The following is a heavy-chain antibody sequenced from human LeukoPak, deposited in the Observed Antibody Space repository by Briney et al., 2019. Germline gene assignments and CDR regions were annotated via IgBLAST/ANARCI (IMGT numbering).Heavy chain of an antibody. CDR2: IYHSGST. D-gene: IGHD3-16*01. CDR1: GGSISSGGYY. V-gene: IGHV4-30-2*01. CDR3: ARGGLPRYFDY. J-gene: IGHJ4*02. Sequence: SETLSLTCTVSGGSISSGGYYWSWIRQPPGKGLEWIGYIYHSGSTYYNPPLKSRVTISVDRSKNQFSLKLSSVTAADTAVYYCARGGLPRYFDYWGQGTLVTVSS.